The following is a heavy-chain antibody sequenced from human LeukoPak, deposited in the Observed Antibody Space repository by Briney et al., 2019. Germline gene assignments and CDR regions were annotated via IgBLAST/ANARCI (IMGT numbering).Heavy chain of an antibody. CDR2: IIPIFGTA. V-gene: IGHV1-69*13. J-gene: IGHJ4*02. CDR1: GGTFSSYA. Sequence: SVKVSCKASGGTFSSYAVTWVRQAPGQGLEWMGGIIPIFGTANYAQKFQGRVTITADESTSTAYMELSSLRSEDTAVYYCARVLRGRAGYNNADYWGQGTLVTVSS. D-gene: IGHD5-24*01. CDR3: ARVLRGRAGYNNADY.